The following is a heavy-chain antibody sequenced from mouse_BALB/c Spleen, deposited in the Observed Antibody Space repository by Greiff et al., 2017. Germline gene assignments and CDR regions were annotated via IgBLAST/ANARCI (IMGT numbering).Heavy chain of an antibody. CDR1: GFSLTSYG. Sequence: VQLKESGPGLVAPSQSLSITCTVSGFSLTSYGVHWVRQPPGKGLEWLGVIWAGGSTNYNSALMSRLSISKDNSKSQVFLKMNSLQTDDTAMYYCARDRGGNYYYAMDYWGQGTSVTVSS. J-gene: IGHJ4*01. V-gene: IGHV2-9*02. CDR2: IWAGGST. CDR3: ARDRGGNYYYAMDY. D-gene: IGHD2-1*01.